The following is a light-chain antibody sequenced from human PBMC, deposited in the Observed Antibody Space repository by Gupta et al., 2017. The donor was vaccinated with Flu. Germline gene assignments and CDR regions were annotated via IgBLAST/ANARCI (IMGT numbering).Light chain of an antibody. CDR1: NLGSQT. V-gene: IGLV3-21*02. CDR2: EDT. Sequence: SYFLTQPPPWSLPPGQTARITCGGDNLGSQTVYWYQQKPGQDPVLARHEDTDRPSGMTERFAGYKAGNKANLLISRVEAGDEADYYCPVWERTTEQRVFGGGTKLTVL. J-gene: IGLJ2*01. CDR3: PVWERTTEQRV.